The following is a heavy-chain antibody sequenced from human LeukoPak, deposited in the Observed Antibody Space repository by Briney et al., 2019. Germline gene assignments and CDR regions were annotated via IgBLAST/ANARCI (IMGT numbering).Heavy chain of an antibody. CDR3: ARDHNFAFDN. CDR2: IIGSSGST. D-gene: IGHD5-24*01. CDR1: GFSFNNYA. V-gene: IGHV3-23*01. Sequence: SGGSLRLSCVASGFSFNNYAMNWVRQAPGKGLEWVSLIIGSSGSTFYADSVKGRFTISRDKPKNTLYLQMNSLRVEDTAVYYCARDHNFAFDNWGQGTLVTVSS. J-gene: IGHJ4*02.